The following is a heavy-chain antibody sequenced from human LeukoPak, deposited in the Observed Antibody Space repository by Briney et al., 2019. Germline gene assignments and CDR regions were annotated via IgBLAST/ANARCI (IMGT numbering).Heavy chain of an antibody. CDR3: AREDHSKYEY. CDR2: IKQDGSEK. D-gene: IGHD4-11*01. CDR1: GFIFSNYW. Sequence: GGSLRLSCAASGFIFSNYWMSWVRQAPGKGLEWAASIKQDGSEKYYMDFVKGRFTISKDNAKDSLYLQINSLRAEDTAVYYCAREDHSKYEYWGQGTPVTVSS. J-gene: IGHJ4*02. V-gene: IGHV3-7*01.